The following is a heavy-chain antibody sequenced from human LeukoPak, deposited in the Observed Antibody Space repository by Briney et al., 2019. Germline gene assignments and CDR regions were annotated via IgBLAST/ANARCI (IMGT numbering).Heavy chain of an antibody. J-gene: IGHJ4*02. Sequence: GGSLRLSCAASGFTVSSNYMSWVRQAPGKGLEWVSVIYSGGSAYYADSVKGRFTISRDNSKNTLYLQMNSLRAEDTAVYYCATCLGRARSSYDYWGQGTLVTVSS. CDR3: ATCLGRARSSYDY. CDR1: GFTVSSNY. CDR2: IYSGGSA. V-gene: IGHV3-53*01. D-gene: IGHD2-2*01.